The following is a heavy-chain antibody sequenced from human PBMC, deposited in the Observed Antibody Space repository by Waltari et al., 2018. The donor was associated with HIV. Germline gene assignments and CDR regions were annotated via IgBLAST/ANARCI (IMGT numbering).Heavy chain of an antibody. CDR2: IKSDGRST. Sequence: EVQLVESGGGLVQPGGSLRLSCAASGFTFSSYWMHWVRQAPGKGLVWVSRIKSDGRSTSYADSGKGRFTISRDNAKNTLYLQMNSLRAEDTAVYYCASGYSSSWRSDYYYYGMDVWGQGTTVTVSS. D-gene: IGHD6-13*01. CDR3: ASGYSSSWRSDYYYYGMDV. CDR1: GFTFSSYW. V-gene: IGHV3-74*01. J-gene: IGHJ6*02.